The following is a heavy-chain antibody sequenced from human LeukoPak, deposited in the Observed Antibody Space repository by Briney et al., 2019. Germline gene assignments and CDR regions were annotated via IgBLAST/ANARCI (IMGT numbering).Heavy chain of an antibody. CDR1: GFTFSTYA. CDR2: IPYDGRNQ. Sequence: GGPLRLSCSASGFTFSTYAMHWVRQAPGKGLEWVAVIPYDGRNQYYTDSVEGRFTISRDNAKNSLYLQMNSPRAEDTAVYYCARGGIVHLHLDYWGQGTLVTVSS. J-gene: IGHJ4*02. D-gene: IGHD1-26*01. V-gene: IGHV3-30*04. CDR3: ARGGIVHLHLDY.